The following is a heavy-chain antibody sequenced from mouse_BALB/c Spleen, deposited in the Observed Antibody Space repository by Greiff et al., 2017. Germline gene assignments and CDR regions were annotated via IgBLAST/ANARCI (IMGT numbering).Heavy chain of an antibody. CDR1: GFTFSDYY. CDR3: ARALTVTTGAMDY. Sequence: EVKLVESGGGLVKPGGSLKLSCAASGFTFSDYYMYWVRQTPEKRLEWVATISDGGSYTYYPDSVKGRFTISRDNAKNNLYLQMSSLKSEDTAMYYCARALTVTTGAMDYWGQGTSVTVSS. CDR2: ISDGGSYT. D-gene: IGHD1-1*01. V-gene: IGHV5-4*02. J-gene: IGHJ4*01.